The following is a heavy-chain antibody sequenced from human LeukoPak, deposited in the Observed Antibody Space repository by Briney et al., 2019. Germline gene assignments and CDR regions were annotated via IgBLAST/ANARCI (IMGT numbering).Heavy chain of an antibody. CDR3: VRALDV. J-gene: IGHJ6*02. CDR1: GFTFSTYW. CDR2: IKQDGSEK. Sequence: GGSLRLSCAASGFTFSTYWMHWVRQAPGTGLEWVANIKQDGSEKYYVDSVKGRFTISRDNAKNSLFLQMSSLRAEDTAVYYCVRALDVWGQGTTVTVSS. V-gene: IGHV3-7*03.